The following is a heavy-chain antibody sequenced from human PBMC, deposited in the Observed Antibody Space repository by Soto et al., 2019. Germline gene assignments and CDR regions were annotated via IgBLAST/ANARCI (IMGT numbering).Heavy chain of an antibody. J-gene: IGHJ4*02. CDR1: GFSFSDHY. Sequence: GGSLRLSCAASGFSFSDHYMDWVRQAPGKGLEWVGRSRNKADSYTTEYAASVKGRFTISRDDSKNSLYLQMNSLKTEDTAVYYCARDSLDGGIDYWGQGTLVTVSS. CDR3: ARDSLDGGIDY. D-gene: IGHD3-16*01. CDR2: SRNKADSYTT. V-gene: IGHV3-72*01.